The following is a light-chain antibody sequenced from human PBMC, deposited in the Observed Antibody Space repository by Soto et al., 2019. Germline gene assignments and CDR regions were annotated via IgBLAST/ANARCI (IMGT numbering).Light chain of an antibody. CDR1: QGIRNY. CDR2: AAS. Sequence: DIQMTQSPTSLSASVGDRVTITCRARQGIRNYVAWYQQIPGKAPKLLIYAASTLRSGVPSRFSGSGSGTDYTLTFNGLQPDNVATYSCQKYSSVPVFGPWTKVESK. CDR3: QKYSSVPV. J-gene: IGKJ3*01. V-gene: IGKV1-27*01.